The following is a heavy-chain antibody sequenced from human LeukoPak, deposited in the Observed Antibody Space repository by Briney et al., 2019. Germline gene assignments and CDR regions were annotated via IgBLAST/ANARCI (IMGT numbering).Heavy chain of an antibody. CDR3: ARELDVWELFY. V-gene: IGHV1-2*02. D-gene: IGHD1-26*01. Sequence: GASVKVSCKASGYTFTGYYIYWVRQAPGQGLEWMGWINPISGGTNYAQKFQGRVTMTRDTSISTAYVELSRLRSDDTAVYYCARELDVWELFYWGQGTLVTVSS. CDR1: GYTFTGYY. CDR2: INPISGGT. J-gene: IGHJ4*02.